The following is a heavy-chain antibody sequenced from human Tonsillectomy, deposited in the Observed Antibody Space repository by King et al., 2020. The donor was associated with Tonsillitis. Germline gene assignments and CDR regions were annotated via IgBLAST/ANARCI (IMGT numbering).Heavy chain of an antibody. CDR1: GGSISNDY. CDR2: IYHTGTT. CDR3: ARVVKYGDYVMLGNWFDP. Sequence: LQLQESGPRLVKPSETLSLTCTVSGGSISNDYWSWIRQTPGRGLEWIGYIYHTGTTNYNPSLKSRVTMSADTSKNQFSLKLSSVTAADTAVYYCARVVKYGDYVMLGNWFDPWGQGTLVTVSS. J-gene: IGHJ5*02. D-gene: IGHD4-17*01. V-gene: IGHV4-59*01.